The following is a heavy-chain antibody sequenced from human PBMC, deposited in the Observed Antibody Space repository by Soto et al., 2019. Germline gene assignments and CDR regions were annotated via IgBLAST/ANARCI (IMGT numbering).Heavy chain of an antibody. V-gene: IGHV4-30-2*01. J-gene: IGHJ4*02. CDR3: ARGRRDYYDSSGYYLFDY. CDR1: GGSISSGGYS. Sequence: PSETLSLTCAVSGGSISSGGYSWSWIRQPPGKGLEWVGYIYHSGSTYYNPSLKSRVTISVDRSKNQFSLKLSSVTAADTAVYYCARGRRDYYDSSGYYLFDYWGQGTLVTVS. CDR2: IYHSGST. D-gene: IGHD3-22*01.